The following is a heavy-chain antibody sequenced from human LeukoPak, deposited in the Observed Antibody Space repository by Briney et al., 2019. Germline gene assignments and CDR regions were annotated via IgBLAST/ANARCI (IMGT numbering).Heavy chain of an antibody. V-gene: IGHV4-39*07. CDR3: ARDSYYDSSRFDY. Sequence: SETLSLTCTVSGGSISSSSYYWGWIRQPPGKGLEWIGSIYYSGSTYYNPSLKSRVTISVDTSKNQFSLRLSSVTAADTAVYYCARDSYYDSSRFDYWGQGTLVTVSS. CDR2: IYYSGST. CDR1: GGSISSSSYY. D-gene: IGHD3-22*01. J-gene: IGHJ4*02.